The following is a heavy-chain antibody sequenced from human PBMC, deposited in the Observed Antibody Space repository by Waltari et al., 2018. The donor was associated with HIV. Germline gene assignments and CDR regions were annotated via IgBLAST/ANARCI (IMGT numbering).Heavy chain of an antibody. CDR1: GFPFSSYA. Sequence: EVQLLESGGGLVQPGGSLRLSCAGSGFPFSSYALSWVRQAPGKGLEWVSAISGSGGSTDYAVSVKGRFTISRDNSKNTLYLQMNSLRAEDTAVYYCAKGHYDFWSGSYYYGMDVWGQGTTVTVSS. D-gene: IGHD3-3*01. CDR3: AKGHYDFWSGSYYYGMDV. CDR2: ISGSGGST. J-gene: IGHJ6*02. V-gene: IGHV3-23*01.